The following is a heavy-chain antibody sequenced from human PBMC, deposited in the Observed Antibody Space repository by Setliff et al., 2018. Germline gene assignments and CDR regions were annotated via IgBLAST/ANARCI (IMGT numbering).Heavy chain of an antibody. Sequence: QPGGSLRLSCVASGFTFSNNAMNWVRQAPGGGLEWVSGISDSGDTTIYADSVKGRFTISRDNSKNMLSLQMNSLRADDTAVYYCAKVGKSGTWDKYFQYWGQGTLVTVSS. CDR3: AKVGKSGTWDKYFQY. D-gene: IGHD3-10*01. CDR2: ISDSGDTT. CDR1: GFTFSNNA. J-gene: IGHJ1*01. V-gene: IGHV3-23*01.